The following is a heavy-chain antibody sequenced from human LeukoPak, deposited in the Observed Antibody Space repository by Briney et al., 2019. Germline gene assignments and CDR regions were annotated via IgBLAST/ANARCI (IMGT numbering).Heavy chain of an antibody. V-gene: IGHV1-2*02. D-gene: IGHD1-1*01. CDR3: ARYGLGRTTKSFDY. CDR2: MNLNSGGT. Sequence: ASVKVSCKTSGFTFTRYYMHWVRQAPGQGLEWMGWMNLNSGGTNYEQKFQGRVTMTRDTSINTAYLEVMRLRSDDTAVYYCARYGLGRTTKSFDYWGQGTLVTVSS. J-gene: IGHJ4*02. CDR1: GFTFTRYY.